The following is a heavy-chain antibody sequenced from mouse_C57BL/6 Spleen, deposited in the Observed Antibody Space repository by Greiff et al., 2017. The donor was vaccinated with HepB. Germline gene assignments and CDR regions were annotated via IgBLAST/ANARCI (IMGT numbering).Heavy chain of an antibody. CDR3: AREGITTVGFAY. CDR2: IDPSDSET. Sequence: QVQLQQPGAELVRPGSSVKLSCKASGYTFTSYWMHWVKQRPIQGLEWIGNIDPSDSETHYNQKFKDKATLTVDKSSSTAYMQLSSLTSEDSAVYYCAREGITTVGFAYWGQGTLVTVSA. CDR1: GYTFTSYW. V-gene: IGHV1-52*01. J-gene: IGHJ3*01. D-gene: IGHD1-1*01.